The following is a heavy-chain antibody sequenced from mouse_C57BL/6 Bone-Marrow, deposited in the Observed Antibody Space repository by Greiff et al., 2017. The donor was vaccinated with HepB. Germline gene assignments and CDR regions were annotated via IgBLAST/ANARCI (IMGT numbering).Heavy chain of an antibody. CDR2: INPSSGYT. Sequence: QVQLKQSGAELARPGASVKMSCKASGYTFTSYTMHWVKQRPGQGLEWIGYINPSSGYTKYNQKFKDKATLTADKSSSTAYMQLSSLTSEDSAVYYCARPYYYGSKGYWGQGTTLTVSS. CDR3: ARPYYYGSKGY. D-gene: IGHD1-1*01. CDR1: GYTFTSYT. J-gene: IGHJ2*01. V-gene: IGHV1-4*01.